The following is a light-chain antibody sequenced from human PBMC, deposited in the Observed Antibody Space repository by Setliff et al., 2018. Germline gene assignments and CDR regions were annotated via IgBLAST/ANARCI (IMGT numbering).Light chain of an antibody. CDR1: SSDIGGYNS. Sequence: QPASVSGSPGQSITISCTGTSSDIGGYNSVSWYQQHPGKAPKLMIYDVDNRSSGVSNRVSGSKSGSTASLTTSGLQADDEADYYCSSYTSTSTPVFGGGTNVTVL. J-gene: IGLJ2*01. CDR2: DVD. CDR3: SSYTSTSTPV. V-gene: IGLV2-14*01.